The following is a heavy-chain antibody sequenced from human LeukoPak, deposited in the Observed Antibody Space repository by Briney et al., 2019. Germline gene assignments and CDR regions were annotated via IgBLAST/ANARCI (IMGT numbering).Heavy chain of an antibody. CDR2: ISGNGGDT. CDR3: THGSMYQLDY. V-gene: IGHV3-23*01. D-gene: IGHD2-2*01. CDR1: GFTFSTYS. J-gene: IGHJ4*02. Sequence: GGSLRLSCAASGFTFSTYSMSWVRQAPGKGLDWVSVISGNGGDTFYADSVKGRFTISRDNSKHTLFLQMNSLRDKDTAVYYCTHGSMYQLDYWGQGTLVTVSS.